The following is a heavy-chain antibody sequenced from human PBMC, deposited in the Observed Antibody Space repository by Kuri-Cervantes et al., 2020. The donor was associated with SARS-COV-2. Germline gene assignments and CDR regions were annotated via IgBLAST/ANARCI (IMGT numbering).Heavy chain of an antibody. D-gene: IGHD6-19*01. V-gene: IGHV3-53*01. CDR2: IYSGGST. CDR1: GFTVSSNY. CDR3: ARDRGWYYFDY. Sequence: GESLKISCAASGFTVSSNYMSWVRQAPGKGLEWVSVIYSGGSTYYADSVKGRFTISRDNSKNTLYLQMNSLRAEDTAVYYCARDRGWYYFDYWGHGTLVTVS. J-gene: IGHJ4*01.